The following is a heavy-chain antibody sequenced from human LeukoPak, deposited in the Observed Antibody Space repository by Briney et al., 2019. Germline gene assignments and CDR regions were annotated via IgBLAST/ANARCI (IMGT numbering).Heavy chain of an antibody. CDR3: AKDSSSWSIIYYFNY. Sequence: GGSLRLSCAASGLTFSTYWMTWVRQAPGKGLEWVANIKQDGSEKNYVDSVKGRFTISRDNANNSLYLQMNSLRAEDTAFYYCAKDSSSWSIIYYFNYWGQGTLVTVSS. V-gene: IGHV3-7*03. CDR1: GLTFSTYW. D-gene: IGHD6-13*01. J-gene: IGHJ4*02. CDR2: IKQDGSEK.